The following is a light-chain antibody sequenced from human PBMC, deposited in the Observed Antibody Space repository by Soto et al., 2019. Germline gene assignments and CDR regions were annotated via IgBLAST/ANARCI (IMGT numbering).Light chain of an antibody. V-gene: IGLV2-14*03. CDR1: SSDVGGYKF. J-gene: IGLJ2*01. Sequence: QSALTQPASVSGSPGQSITLSCTGTSSDVGGYKFVSWHQQHPGKAPRLIIYDVTNRPSGVSRRFSGSKSGNTAYLTISGLQAEDEADYYCSSYTNNYTLIFGGGTKVTVL. CDR3: SSYTNNYTLI. CDR2: DVT.